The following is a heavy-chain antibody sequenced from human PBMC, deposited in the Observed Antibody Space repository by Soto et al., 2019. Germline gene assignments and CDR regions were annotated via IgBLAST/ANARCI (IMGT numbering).Heavy chain of an antibody. J-gene: IGHJ4*02. CDR2: IYSGGST. V-gene: IGHV3-53*01. CDR3: ARDLHSSGWYVDS. D-gene: IGHD6-19*01. CDR1: GFTVSSNY. Sequence: XGSLRLSCAASGFTVSSNYMSWVRQAPGKGLEWVSVIYSGGSTYYADSVKGRFTISRDNSKNTLYLQMNSLRAEDTAVYYCARDLHSSGWYVDSWGQGTLVTVSS.